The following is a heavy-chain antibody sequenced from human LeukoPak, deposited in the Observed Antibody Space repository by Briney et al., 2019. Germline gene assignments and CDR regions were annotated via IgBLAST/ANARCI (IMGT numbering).Heavy chain of an antibody. CDR1: GISFSNAW. D-gene: IGHD3-22*01. CDR3: TTGYYDSSGFRA. J-gene: IGHJ4*02. CDR2: IKSKTDGETI. V-gene: IGHV3-15*01. Sequence: GGSLRLSCAVSGISFSNAWMGWVRQAPGKGLEWVGQIKSKTDGETIDYAAPVRGRSTISRDDSKNMVYLVMNNLKTEDTAVYYCTTGYYDSSGFRAWGQGTLVTVSS.